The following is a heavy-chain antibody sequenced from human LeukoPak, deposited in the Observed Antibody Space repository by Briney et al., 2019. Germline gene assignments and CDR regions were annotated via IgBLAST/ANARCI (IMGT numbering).Heavy chain of an antibody. CDR1: GFTFSSYA. CDR2: ISYDGSNK. D-gene: IGHD3-9*01. CDR3: ARGLRYFDWSDYYYYYMDV. J-gene: IGHJ6*03. Sequence: GGSLRLSCAASGFTFSSYAMHRVRQAPGKGLEWVAVISYDGSNKYYADSVKGRFTISRDNSKNTLYLQMNSLRAEDTAVYYCARGLRYFDWSDYYYYYMDVWGKGTTVTVSS. V-gene: IGHV3-30*01.